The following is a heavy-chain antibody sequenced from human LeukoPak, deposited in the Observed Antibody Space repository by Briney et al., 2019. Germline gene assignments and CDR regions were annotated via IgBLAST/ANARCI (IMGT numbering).Heavy chain of an antibody. CDR3: ARLLTNQDLAAAGPEYYFDY. CDR1: GYTFTSYY. J-gene: IGHJ4*02. D-gene: IGHD6-13*01. CDR2: INPSSGST. Sequence: ASVKVSCKASGYTFTSYYMHWVRQAPGQGLEWMGIINPSSGSTNYAQKFQGRVTMTRDMSTSTVYMELSRLRSDDTAVYYCARLLTNQDLAAAGPEYYFDYWGQGTLVTVSS. V-gene: IGHV1-46*01.